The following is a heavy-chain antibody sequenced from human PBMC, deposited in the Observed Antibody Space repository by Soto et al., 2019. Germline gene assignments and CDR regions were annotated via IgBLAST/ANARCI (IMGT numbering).Heavy chain of an antibody. CDR1: GFTFSSYW. Sequence: EVQLVESGGGLVQPGGSLRLSCAASGFTFSSYWMHWVRQAPGKGLVWVSRINSDGSSTSYADSVKGRFTISRDNSKNTLYLQMNRPRAEDTAVYYWARGGSLNWYFDLWGRGTLVTGSS. D-gene: IGHD1-26*01. V-gene: IGHV3-74*01. CDR2: INSDGSST. CDR3: ARGGSLNWYFDL. J-gene: IGHJ2*01.